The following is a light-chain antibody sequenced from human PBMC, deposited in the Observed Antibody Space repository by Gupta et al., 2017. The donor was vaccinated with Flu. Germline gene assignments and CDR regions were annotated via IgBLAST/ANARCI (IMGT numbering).Light chain of an antibody. CDR1: QSIGTS. CDR2: YAS. Sequence: DIVLTPSPDFQSVTPKEKVTVTCRASQSIGTSLNWYQQKPDQSPKLLIRYASQSLSGVPSRFSGSGSGTDFTLTINSLEAEDAATYYCHQSSSLPQTFGQGTKVEIK. J-gene: IGKJ1*01. V-gene: IGKV6-21*01. CDR3: HQSSSLPQT.